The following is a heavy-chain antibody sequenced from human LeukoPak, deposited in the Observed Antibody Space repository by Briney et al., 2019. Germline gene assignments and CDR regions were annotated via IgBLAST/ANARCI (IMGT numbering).Heavy chain of an antibody. J-gene: IGHJ5*02. CDR3: ARGGSGWYNWFDP. Sequence: SETLSLTCTVSGGSITHYYWSWIRQPPGKRLEWIGYSYYSGTTKWNPSLKGRVTMSVVTSRNQFSLKLTSMTAADTAVYYCARGGSGWYNWFDPWGQGTLVTVSS. V-gene: IGHV4-59*01. CDR1: GGSITHYY. CDR2: SYYSGTT. D-gene: IGHD6-19*01.